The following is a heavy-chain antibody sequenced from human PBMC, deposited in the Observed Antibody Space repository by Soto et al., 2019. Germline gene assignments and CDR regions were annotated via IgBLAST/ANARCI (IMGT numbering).Heavy chain of an antibody. CDR2: INSDGSST. D-gene: IGHD1-26*01. CDR1: GFTFSSYW. Sequence: EVQLVESGGGLVQPGGSLRLSCAASGFTFSSYWMHWVRQAPGKGLVWVSRINSDGSSTSYADSVKGRFTISRDNAKNPLYLQMNSLRAEDTAVYYCAREGVGALHFDYWGQGTLVTVSS. J-gene: IGHJ4*02. V-gene: IGHV3-74*01. CDR3: AREGVGALHFDY.